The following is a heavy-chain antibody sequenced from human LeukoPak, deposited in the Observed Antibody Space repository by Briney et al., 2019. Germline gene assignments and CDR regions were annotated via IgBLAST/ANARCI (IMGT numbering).Heavy chain of an antibody. CDR2: IIPIFGTA. D-gene: IGHD3-3*01. J-gene: IGHJ5*02. Sequence: SVKVSCKASGGTFSSYAISWVRQAPGQGLEWMGRIIPIFGTANYAQKFQGRVTITADESTSTAYMELGSLRSEDTAVYYCARGGEYDFWSGYINWFDPWGQGTLVTVSS. CDR1: GGTFSSYA. V-gene: IGHV1-69*15. CDR3: ARGGEYDFWSGYINWFDP.